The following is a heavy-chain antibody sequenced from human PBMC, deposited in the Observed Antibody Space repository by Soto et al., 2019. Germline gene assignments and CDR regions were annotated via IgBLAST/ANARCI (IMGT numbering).Heavy chain of an antibody. Sequence: GESLKISCKGSGYSFTSYWIGWVRQMPGKGLEWMGIIYPGDSDTRYSPSFQGQVTISADKSISTAYLQWSSLKASDTAMYYCARQLITMVRGVIIAYFDYWGQGTLVTVST. CDR1: GYSFTSYW. D-gene: IGHD3-10*01. CDR2: IYPGDSDT. CDR3: ARQLITMVRGVIIAYFDY. J-gene: IGHJ4*02. V-gene: IGHV5-51*01.